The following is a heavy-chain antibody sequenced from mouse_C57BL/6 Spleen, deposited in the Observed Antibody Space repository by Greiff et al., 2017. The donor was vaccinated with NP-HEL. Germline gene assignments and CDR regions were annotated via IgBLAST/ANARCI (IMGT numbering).Heavy chain of an antibody. CDR1: GFSFNTYA. CDR3: VRPMVTTWEYAMDY. V-gene: IGHV10-1*01. CDR2: IRSKSNNYAT. Sequence: EVQLVESGGGLVQPKGSLKLSCAASGFSFNTYAMNWVRQAPGKGLEWVARIRSKSNNYATYYADSVKDRFTISRDDSESMLYLQMNNLKTEDTAMYYCVRPMVTTWEYAMDYWGQGTSVTVSS. D-gene: IGHD2-2*01. J-gene: IGHJ4*01.